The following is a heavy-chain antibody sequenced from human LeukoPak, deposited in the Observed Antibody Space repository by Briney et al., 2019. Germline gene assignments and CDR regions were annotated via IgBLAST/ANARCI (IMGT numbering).Heavy chain of an antibody. CDR3: AKDPRAYCGGDCYMYYFDY. Sequence: GGSLRLSCAASGFTFSSYGMHWVRQAPGKGLGWVAFIRYDGSNKYYADSVKGRFTISRDNSKNTLYLQMNSLRAEDTAVYYCAKDPRAYCGGDCYMYYFDYWGQGTLVTVSS. V-gene: IGHV3-30*02. D-gene: IGHD2-21*02. CDR2: IRYDGSNK. J-gene: IGHJ4*02. CDR1: GFTFSSYG.